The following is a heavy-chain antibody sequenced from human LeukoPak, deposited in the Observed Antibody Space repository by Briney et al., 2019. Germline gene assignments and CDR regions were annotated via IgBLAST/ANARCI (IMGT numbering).Heavy chain of an antibody. CDR3: ARASGSSAVPFDY. V-gene: IGHV1-46*01. CDR1: GYTFTSNY. CDR2: NAPSSGTT. Sequence: ASVKVSCKASGYTFTSNYMHWVRQAPGQGLEWMGVNAPSSGTTSYAQKFQGRVTMTRDTSTSTLYMELSSLTSEDTAVYYCARASGSSAVPFDYWGQGTLVTVSS. D-gene: IGHD3-10*01. J-gene: IGHJ4*02.